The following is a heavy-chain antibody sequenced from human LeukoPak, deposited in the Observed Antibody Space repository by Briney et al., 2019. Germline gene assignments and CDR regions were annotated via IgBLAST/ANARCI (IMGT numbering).Heavy chain of an antibody. Sequence: KASETLSLTCTVSGGSIRSGSYYWSWIRQPAGKGLEWIGRFYTSGSTNYNPSLKSRVTISVDTSKNQFSLKLSSVTAADTAVYYCARVRHTMIVGGNAFDIWGQGTMVTVSS. V-gene: IGHV4-61*02. D-gene: IGHD3-22*01. CDR1: GGSIRSGSYY. CDR2: FYTSGST. J-gene: IGHJ3*02. CDR3: ARVRHTMIVGGNAFDI.